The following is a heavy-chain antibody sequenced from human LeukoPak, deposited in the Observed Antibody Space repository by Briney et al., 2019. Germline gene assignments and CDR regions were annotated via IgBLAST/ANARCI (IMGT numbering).Heavy chain of an antibody. J-gene: IGHJ4*02. CDR3: ARDHRYYYDSSGLDY. D-gene: IGHD3-22*01. CDR1: GFIFSDYY. V-gene: IGHV3-11*04. Sequence: GGSLRLSCAASGFIFSDYYMSWIRQAPGKGLEWVSYISFSGSTIYYADSVKGRFTISRDNAKNSVYLQMNSLRAEDTAVYYCARDHRYYYDSSGLDYGGQGTLVTVSS. CDR2: ISFSGSTI.